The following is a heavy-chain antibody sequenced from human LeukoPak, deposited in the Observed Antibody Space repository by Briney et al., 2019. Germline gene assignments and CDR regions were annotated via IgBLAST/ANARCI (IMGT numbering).Heavy chain of an antibody. Sequence: GRSLRLSCTVSGFTFGDYAMNWVRQAPGKGLEWVGFFRSKTYGGTTEYAASVKGRFTISRDDSKGIAYLQMNSLKIEDTAVYYCTRDNGIAAAGHYYYYMDVWGKGTTVTISS. D-gene: IGHD6-13*01. CDR1: GFTFGDYA. V-gene: IGHV3-49*04. CDR2: FRSKTYGGTT. J-gene: IGHJ6*03. CDR3: TRDNGIAAAGHYYYYMDV.